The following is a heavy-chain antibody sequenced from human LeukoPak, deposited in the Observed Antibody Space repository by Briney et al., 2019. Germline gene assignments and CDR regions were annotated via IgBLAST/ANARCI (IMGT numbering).Heavy chain of an antibody. Sequence: PTETLSLTCTVSGGSISSYYWSWIRQPPGKGLQWIGYIYYSGSTNYNPSLKSRVTISVDTSKNQFSLKLSSVTAADTAVYYCAREKLSPVTTLIGDAFDIWGQGTMVTVSS. CDR3: AREKLSPVTTLIGDAFDI. J-gene: IGHJ3*02. D-gene: IGHD4-17*01. V-gene: IGHV4-59*01. CDR1: GGSISSYY. CDR2: IYYSGST.